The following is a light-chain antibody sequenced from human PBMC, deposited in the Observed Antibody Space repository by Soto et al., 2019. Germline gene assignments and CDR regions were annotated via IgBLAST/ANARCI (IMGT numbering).Light chain of an antibody. CDR1: QSIRSW. J-gene: IGKJ1*01. CDR2: AAS. Sequence: DIQMTPHPSTPSASVGERAPTPCLASQSIRSWLSWYHQKPGIAPNLLIFAASSLQSGVPSRFSGSGSGTDFTLTISSLQPEDFATYYCQHYNSYSEAFGQGTKV. V-gene: IGKV1-5*01. CDR3: QHYNSYSEA.